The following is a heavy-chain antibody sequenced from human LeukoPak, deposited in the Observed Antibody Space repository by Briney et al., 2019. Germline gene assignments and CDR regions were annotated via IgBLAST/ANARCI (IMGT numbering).Heavy chain of an antibody. CDR2: IYYSGST. CDR1: GGSISSSSYY. Sequence: SETLSLTCTVSGGSISSSSYYWGWIRQPPGKGLEWIGSIYYSGSTYYNPSLKSRVTISVDTSKNQFSLKLSSVTAADTAVYYCARIQQQLVIDPWGQGTLVAVSS. D-gene: IGHD6-13*01. V-gene: IGHV4-39*07. J-gene: IGHJ5*02. CDR3: ARIQQQLVIDP.